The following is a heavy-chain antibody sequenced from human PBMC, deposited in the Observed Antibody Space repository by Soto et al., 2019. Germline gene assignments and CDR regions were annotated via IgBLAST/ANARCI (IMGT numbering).Heavy chain of an antibody. CDR1: GYTFTSYD. Sequence: GASVKVSCEASGYTFTSYDINWVRQATGQGLEWMGWMNPNSGNTGYAQKFQGRVTMTRNTSISTAYMELSSLRSEDTAVYYCARGQGITIFGVVTFRYLDYWGQGTLVTVSS. CDR2: MNPNSGNT. J-gene: IGHJ4*02. V-gene: IGHV1-8*01. D-gene: IGHD3-3*01. CDR3: ARGQGITIFGVVTFRYLDY.